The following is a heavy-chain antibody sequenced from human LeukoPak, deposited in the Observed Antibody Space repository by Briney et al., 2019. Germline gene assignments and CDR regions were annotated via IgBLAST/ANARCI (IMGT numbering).Heavy chain of an antibody. V-gene: IGHV4-59*08. CDR1: GGSFSGYY. J-gene: IGHJ6*02. CDR3: ARRSVTTRYGMDV. Sequence: ETLSLTCAVYGGSFSGYYWSWIRQPPGKGLEWIGYIYYSGSTNYNPSLKSRVTISVDTSKNQFSLKLSSVTAADTAVYYCARRSVTTRYGMDVWGQGTTVTVSS. D-gene: IGHD4-4*01. CDR2: IYYSGST.